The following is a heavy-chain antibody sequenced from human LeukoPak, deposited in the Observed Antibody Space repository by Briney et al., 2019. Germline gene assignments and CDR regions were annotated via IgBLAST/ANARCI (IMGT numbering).Heavy chain of an antibody. Sequence: ASVKVSCKASGYTFTGSYMHWVRQAPGQGLEWMGWINPNSGGTNYAQKFQGRVTMTRDTSISTAYMELSRLTSDDTAVYYCARDGRSIVVVTADGQPTDYWGQGTLVTVSS. CDR1: GYTFTGSY. D-gene: IGHD2-21*02. J-gene: IGHJ4*02. CDR3: ARDGRSIVVVTADGQPTDY. CDR2: INPNSGGT. V-gene: IGHV1-2*02.